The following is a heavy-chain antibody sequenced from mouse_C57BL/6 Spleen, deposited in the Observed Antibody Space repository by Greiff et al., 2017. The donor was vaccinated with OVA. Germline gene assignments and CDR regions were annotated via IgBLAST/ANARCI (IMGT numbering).Heavy chain of an antibody. J-gene: IGHJ1*03. D-gene: IGHD1-1*01. CDR3: GREDYGSSHWYVDV. Sequence: EVKVVESEGGLVQPGSSMKLSCTASGFTFSDYYMAWVRQVPEKGLEWVANINYDGSSTYYLDSLKSRFIISRDNAKNILYLQMSSLKSEDTATYYCGREDYGSSHWYVDVWGTGTTVTVSS. CDR2: INYDGSST. CDR1: GFTFSDYY. V-gene: IGHV5-16*01.